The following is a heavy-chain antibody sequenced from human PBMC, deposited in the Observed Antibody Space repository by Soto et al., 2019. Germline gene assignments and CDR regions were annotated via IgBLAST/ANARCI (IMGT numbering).Heavy chain of an antibody. CDR3: ARVRGYCSSTSCRNWFDP. CDR1: GYTFTRYY. J-gene: IGHJ5*02. D-gene: IGHD2-2*01. CDR2: INPSGGST. V-gene: IGHV1-46*03. Sequence: ASVKVSCKSSGYTFTRYYMHWVRQAPGQGLEWMGIINPSGGSTSYAQKFQGRVTMTRDTSTSTVYMELISLRSEDTAVYYCARVRGYCSSTSCRNWFDPWGQGALVTVSS.